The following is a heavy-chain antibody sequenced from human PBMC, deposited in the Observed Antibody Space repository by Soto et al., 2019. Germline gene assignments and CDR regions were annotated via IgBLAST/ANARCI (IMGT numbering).Heavy chain of an antibody. CDR1: GYTFTGYY. CDR3: ARVIKFDSSSWYNWFDP. D-gene: IGHD6-13*01. Sequence: QVQLVQSGAEVKKPGASVKVSCKASGYTFTGYYMHWVRQAPGQGLEWMGWINPNSGGTNYAQKFQGRVTMTRDTSISTAYMELSRLRSDDTAVYYCARVIKFDSSSWYNWFDPWGQGTLVTVSS. V-gene: IGHV1-2*02. J-gene: IGHJ5*02. CDR2: INPNSGGT.